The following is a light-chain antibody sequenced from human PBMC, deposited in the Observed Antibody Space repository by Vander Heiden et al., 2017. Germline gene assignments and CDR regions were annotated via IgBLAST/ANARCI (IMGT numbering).Light chain of an antibody. CDR3: QQFNSSPRT. Sequence: IQLTQSPSSLSAPVGDRVTITCRASQGINNYLAWYQQKPGKVPKLLIYVASTLQSGVPSRFSGSGSGTDFTLPISRLQPEDSATYYCQQFNSSPRTFGQGTKVEIK. V-gene: IGKV1-9*01. CDR1: QGINNY. CDR2: VAS. J-gene: IGKJ1*01.